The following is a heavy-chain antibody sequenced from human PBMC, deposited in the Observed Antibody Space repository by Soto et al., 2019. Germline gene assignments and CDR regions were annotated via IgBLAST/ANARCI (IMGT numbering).Heavy chain of an antibody. CDR1: GGSISSYY. J-gene: IGHJ4*02. Sequence: QVQLQESGPGLVKPSETLSLSCTISGGSISSYYWSCIRQPPGKGLEWIGYCYYSGSTNYNPSLQRRVTTSIDTSKHQFSLKLSYVTASDTAVYYCARGALTTYFDYLGQGTLVTVSS. V-gene: IGHV4-59*01. CDR2: CYYSGST. CDR3: ARGALTTYFDY.